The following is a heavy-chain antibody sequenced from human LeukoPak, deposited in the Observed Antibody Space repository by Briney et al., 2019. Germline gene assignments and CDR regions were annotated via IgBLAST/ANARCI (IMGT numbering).Heavy chain of an antibody. J-gene: IGHJ4*02. Sequence: PSETLSLTCTVSGGSMSSSGYYWGWIRQPPGKGLEWIGSVYYSGSSFYSPSLKSRVTISVDMSKNQFSLRLNSVTAADTAVYYCARYDDPYYYDSSGGGYFDYWGQGTLVTVSS. CDR2: VYYSGSS. CDR1: GGSMSSSGYY. CDR3: ARYDDPYYYDSSGGGYFDY. V-gene: IGHV4-39*07. D-gene: IGHD3-22*01.